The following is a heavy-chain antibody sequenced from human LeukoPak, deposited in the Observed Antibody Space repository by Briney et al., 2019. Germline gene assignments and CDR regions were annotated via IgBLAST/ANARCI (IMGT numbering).Heavy chain of an antibody. J-gene: IGHJ4*02. V-gene: IGHV4-4*02. Sequence: SETLSLTCAVSGLSISSSNWWSWVRQPPGKGLEWIGEIYHSGSTNYNPSLKSRVTISVDKSKNQFSLKLSSVTAADTAVYYCAREVGWGSALNSLDYWGQGTLVTVSS. CDR1: GLSISSSNW. CDR3: AREVGWGSALNSLDY. CDR2: IYHSGST. D-gene: IGHD7-27*01.